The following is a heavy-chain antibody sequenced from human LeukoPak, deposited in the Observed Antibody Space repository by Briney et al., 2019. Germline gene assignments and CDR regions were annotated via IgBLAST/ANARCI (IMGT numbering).Heavy chain of an antibody. D-gene: IGHD2-15*01. CDR2: FDPEDGET. CDR1: GYTLTELS. V-gene: IGHV1-24*01. J-gene: IGHJ4*02. CDR3: ATAIVVVVAATTYFDY. Sequence: PGASVKVSCKVSGYTLTELSMHWVRQAPGKGLEWMGGFDPEDGETIYAQKFQGRVTMTEDTSTDRAYMELSSLRSEDTAVYYCATAIVVVVAATTYFDYWGQGTLVTVSS.